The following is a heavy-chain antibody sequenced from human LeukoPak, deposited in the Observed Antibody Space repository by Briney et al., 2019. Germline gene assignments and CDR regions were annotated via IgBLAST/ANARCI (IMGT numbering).Heavy chain of an antibody. Sequence: SETLSLTCTVSGGSISSYYWSWIRQPPGKGLEWIGYIYYSGSTNYNPSLKSRVTISVDRSKNQFSLKLSSVTAADTAVYYCARHVDIVVVPAAMGAFDIWGQGTMVTVSS. CDR1: GGSISSYY. CDR2: IYYSGST. J-gene: IGHJ3*02. V-gene: IGHV4-59*08. CDR3: ARHVDIVVVPAAMGAFDI. D-gene: IGHD2-2*03.